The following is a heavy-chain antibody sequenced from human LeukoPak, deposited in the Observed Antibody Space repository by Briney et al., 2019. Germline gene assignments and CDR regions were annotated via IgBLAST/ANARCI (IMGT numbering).Heavy chain of an antibody. CDR3: AKDRTIIAAAPDY. D-gene: IGHD6-13*01. V-gene: IGHV3-30*18. J-gene: IGHJ4*02. Sequence: GGSLRLSCAASGFTFSSYGMHWVRQAPGKGLEWVAVISYDGSNKYYADSVKGRFTISRDTSKNTLYLQMNSLRAEDTDVYYCAKDRTIIAAAPDYWGQGTLVTVSS. CDR1: GFTFSSYG. CDR2: ISYDGSNK.